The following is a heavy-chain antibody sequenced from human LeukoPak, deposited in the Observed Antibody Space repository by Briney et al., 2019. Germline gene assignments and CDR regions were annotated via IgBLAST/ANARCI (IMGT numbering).Heavy chain of an antibody. CDR3: ARGTIGYSSSWYAFFDY. J-gene: IGHJ4*02. V-gene: IGHV4-34*01. Sequence: SETLSLTCAVYGGSFSGYFWSWIRQPPGKGLEWIGEINHGGSTNYNPSLESRVTISVDTSKNQFSLKLSSVTAADTAVYYCARGTIGYSSSWYAFFDYWGQGTLVTVSS. CDR1: GGSFSGYF. D-gene: IGHD6-13*01. CDR2: INHGGST.